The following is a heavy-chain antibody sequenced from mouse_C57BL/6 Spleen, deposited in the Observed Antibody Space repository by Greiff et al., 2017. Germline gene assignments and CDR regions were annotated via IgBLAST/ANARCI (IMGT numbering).Heavy chain of an antibody. CDR3: ARGGSDGYYDFDV. Sequence: QVQLQQPGAELVRPGSSVKLSCKASGYTFTSYWMDWVKQRPGQGLEWIGNIYPSDSETHYNQQFKDKATLTVDKSSSTAYMQLSSLTAEDSAVYYCARGGSDGYYDFDVWGTGTAVTVSS. V-gene: IGHV1-61*01. D-gene: IGHD2-3*01. CDR2: IYPSDSET. J-gene: IGHJ1*03. CDR1: GYTFTSYW.